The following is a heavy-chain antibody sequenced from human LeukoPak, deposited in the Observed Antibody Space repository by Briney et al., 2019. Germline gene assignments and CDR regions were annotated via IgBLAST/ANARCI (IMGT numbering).Heavy chain of an antibody. Sequence: PSETLSLTCAVYGGSFSGYYWSWIRQPPGKGLEWIGEINHSGSTNYNPSLKSRVTISVDTSKNQFSLKLSSVTAADTAVYYCAAGTSWFDPWGQGTLVTVSS. D-gene: IGHD6-13*01. J-gene: IGHJ5*02. CDR1: GGSFSGYY. CDR3: AAGTSWFDP. CDR2: INHSGST. V-gene: IGHV4-34*01.